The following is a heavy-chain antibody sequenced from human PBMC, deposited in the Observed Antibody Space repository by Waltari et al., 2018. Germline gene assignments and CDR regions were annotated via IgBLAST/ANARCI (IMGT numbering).Heavy chain of an antibody. J-gene: IGHJ4*02. CDR3: AKSRGFEY. D-gene: IGHD2-2*01. CDR1: GFPFSRYW. V-gene: IGHV3-7*01. CDR2: INYDGSQK. Sequence: DVQLVESGGGLVQPGGSLGLSCGASGFPFSRYWMSWVRQTPGKGLQWVANINYDGSQKYYVDSVKGRFTISRDNAKNSVYLQMNSLRVEDTAVYYCAKSRGFEYWGQGALITVSS.